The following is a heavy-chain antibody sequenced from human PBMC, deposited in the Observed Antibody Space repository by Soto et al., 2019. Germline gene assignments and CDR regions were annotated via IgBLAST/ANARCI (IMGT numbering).Heavy chain of an antibody. J-gene: IGHJ4*02. CDR3: AKGGEQLAHYFDY. Sequence: EVQLVESGGGLVQPGRSLRLSCAASGFTFDDYAMHWVRQAPGKGLEWVSGISWNSGSIGYADSAKGRFTISRDNAKNSLYLQMNSLRAEDTDLYYCAKGGEQLAHYFDYWGQGTLVTVSS. V-gene: IGHV3-9*01. CDR1: GFTFDDYA. D-gene: IGHD6-13*01. CDR2: ISWNSGSI.